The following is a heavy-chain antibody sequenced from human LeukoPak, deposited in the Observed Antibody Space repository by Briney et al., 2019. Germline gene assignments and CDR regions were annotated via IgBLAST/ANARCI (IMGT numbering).Heavy chain of an antibody. CDR3: ARIRFNYYYYMDV. J-gene: IGHJ6*03. CDR1: GGSFSGYY. Sequence: PSETLSLTCAVYGGSFSGYYWSWIRQPPGKGLEWIGEINHSGSTNYNPSLKSRVTISVDTSKNQFSLKLSSVTAADTAVYYCARIRFNYYYYMDVWGKGTTVTVSS. CDR2: INHSGST. V-gene: IGHV4-34*01. D-gene: IGHD3-16*01.